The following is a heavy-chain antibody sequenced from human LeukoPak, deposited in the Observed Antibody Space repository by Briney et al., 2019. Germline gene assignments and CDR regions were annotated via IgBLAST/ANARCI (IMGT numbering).Heavy chain of an antibody. Sequence: GESLKISRKCSGYSFTSYWIRWVRQMPGKRLEWMGRIDPSDSYTNYSPSFQGHVTISADKSISTAYLQWSSLKASDTAMYYCARASYGSGPDDYWGQGTLVTVSS. V-gene: IGHV5-10-1*01. CDR3: ARASYGSGPDDY. CDR1: GYSFTSYW. J-gene: IGHJ4*02. D-gene: IGHD6-19*01. CDR2: IDPSDSYT.